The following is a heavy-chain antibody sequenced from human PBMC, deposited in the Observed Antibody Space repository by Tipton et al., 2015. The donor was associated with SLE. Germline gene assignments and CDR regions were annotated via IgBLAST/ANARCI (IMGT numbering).Heavy chain of an antibody. Sequence: LRLSCTVSGASISSGGYYWSWIRQHPGKGLEWIGYIYYSGSTYYNPSLKSRLTISVDTSKNQFSLRLSSVTAADAAIYYCARASRTEWFDPWGPGTLVTVSS. CDR2: IYYSGST. CDR1: GASISSGGYY. CDR3: ARASRTEWFDP. J-gene: IGHJ5*02. V-gene: IGHV4-31*03.